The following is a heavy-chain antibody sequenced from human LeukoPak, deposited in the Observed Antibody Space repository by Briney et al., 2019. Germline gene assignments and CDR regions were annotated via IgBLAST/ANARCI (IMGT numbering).Heavy chain of an antibody. J-gene: IGHJ5*02. CDR3: ARGPPGGQFDP. Sequence: SETLSLTCTATGGSISSYYWSWIRQPPGKGLEWIGYIYYSGSTNYNPSLKSRVTISVDTSKNQFSLKLSSVTAADTAVYYCARGPPGGQFDPWGQGTLVTVSS. CDR1: GGSISSYY. V-gene: IGHV4-59*01. D-gene: IGHD3-10*01. CDR2: IYYSGST.